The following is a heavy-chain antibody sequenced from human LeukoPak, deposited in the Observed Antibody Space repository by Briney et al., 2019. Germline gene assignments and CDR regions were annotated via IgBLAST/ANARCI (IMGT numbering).Heavy chain of an antibody. J-gene: IGHJ4*02. V-gene: IGHV4-4*02. Sequence: SETLSLTCAVSGVSINSSNWWSGVRTPPGKGREWIGEIYHIGSTTYNPSLKSRVTISVDKSKNQFSLRLSPVTAADTAVYYCATSYSMARGLFDYWGQGTLVTVSS. D-gene: IGHD3-10*01. CDR2: IYHIGST. CDR1: GVSINSSNW. CDR3: ATSYSMARGLFDY.